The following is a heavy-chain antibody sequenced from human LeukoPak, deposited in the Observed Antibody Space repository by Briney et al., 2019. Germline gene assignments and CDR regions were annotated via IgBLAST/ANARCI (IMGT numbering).Heavy chain of an antibody. CDR1: GGSFSGYY. CDR2: INHSGST. D-gene: IGHD3-22*01. CDR3: ARGPNSGGYYRPYYFDY. V-gene: IGHV4-34*01. J-gene: IGHJ4*02. Sequence: SETLSLTCAVYGGSFSGYYWSWIRQPPGKGLEWSGEINHSGSTNYNPSLTSRVTISVDTSKNQFSLKLSPVTSADTAVYYCARGPNSGGYYRPYYFDYWGQGTLVTVSS.